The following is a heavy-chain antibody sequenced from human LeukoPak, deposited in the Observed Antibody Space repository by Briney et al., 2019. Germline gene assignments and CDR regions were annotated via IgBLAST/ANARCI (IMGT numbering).Heavy chain of an antibody. CDR2: IYTSGST. D-gene: IGHD3-10*01. CDR3: ARGKYYYGSGSLGWFDP. V-gene: IGHV4-61*02. J-gene: IGHJ5*02. Sequence: SETLSLTCTVSGGSISSGSYQWSWIRQPAGKGLEWIGRIYTSGSTNYNPSLKSRVTMSVDTSKNQFSLKLSSVTAADTAVYYCARGKYYYGSGSLGWFDPWGQGTLVTVSS. CDR1: GGSISSGSYQ.